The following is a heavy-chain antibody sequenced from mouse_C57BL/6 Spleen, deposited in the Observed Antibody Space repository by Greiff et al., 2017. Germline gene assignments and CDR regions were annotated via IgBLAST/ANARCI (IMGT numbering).Heavy chain of an antibody. CDR3: ARDGDYYGSMGYFDV. CDR1: GYAFSSSW. CDR2: IYPGDGDT. D-gene: IGHD1-1*01. V-gene: IGHV1-82*01. Sequence: QVQLKESGPELVKPGASVKISCKASGYAFSSSWMNWVKQRPGKGLEWIGRIYPGDGDTNYNGKFKGKATLTADKSSSTAYMQLSSLTSEDSAVYFCARDGDYYGSMGYFDVWGTGTTVTVSS. J-gene: IGHJ1*03.